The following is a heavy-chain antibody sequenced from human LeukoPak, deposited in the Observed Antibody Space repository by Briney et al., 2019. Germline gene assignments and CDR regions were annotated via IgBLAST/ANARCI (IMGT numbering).Heavy chain of an antibody. J-gene: IGHJ4*02. D-gene: IGHD3-22*01. CDR1: GGSISSSSYS. V-gene: IGHV4-39*07. CDR3: ARGRYYDSSGLLRMKIYYFDY. Sequence: SETLSLTCTVSGGSISSSSYSWGWIRQPPGKGLEWIGSIYYSGSTYYNPSLKSRVTISVDTSKNQFSLKLSSVTAADTAVYYCARGRYYDSSGLLRMKIYYFDYWGQGTLVTVSS. CDR2: IYYSGST.